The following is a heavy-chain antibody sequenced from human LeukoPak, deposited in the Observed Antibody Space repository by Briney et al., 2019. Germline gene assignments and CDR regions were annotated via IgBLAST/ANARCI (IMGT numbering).Heavy chain of an antibody. CDR1: GGSFSGYY. Sequence: SETLSLTCAVYGGSFSGYYWSWIRQPPGKGLEWIGEINHSGSTNYNPSLKSRVTISVDTSKNQFSLKLSSVTAADTAVYYCARRRLWFGELPIDYWGQGTLVTVSS. CDR3: ARRRLWFGELPIDY. V-gene: IGHV4-34*01. J-gene: IGHJ4*02. CDR2: INHSGST. D-gene: IGHD3-10*01.